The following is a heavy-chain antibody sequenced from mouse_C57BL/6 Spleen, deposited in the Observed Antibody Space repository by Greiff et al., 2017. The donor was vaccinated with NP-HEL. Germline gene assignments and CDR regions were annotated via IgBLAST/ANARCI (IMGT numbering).Heavy chain of an antibody. CDR1: GFTFSDYG. CDR2: ISSGSSTI. V-gene: IGHV5-17*01. CDR3: ARDYYGPYYYAMDY. J-gene: IGHJ4*01. Sequence: EVKLMESGGGLVKPGGSLKLSCAASGFTFSDYGMHWVRQAPEKGLEWVAYISSGSSTIYYADTVKGRFTISRDNAKNTLFLQMTSLRSEDTAMYYCARDYYGPYYYAMDYWGQGTSVTVSS. D-gene: IGHD2-1*01.